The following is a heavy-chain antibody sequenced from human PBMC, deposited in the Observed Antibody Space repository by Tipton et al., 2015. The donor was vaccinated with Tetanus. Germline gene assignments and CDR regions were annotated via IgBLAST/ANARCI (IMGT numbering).Heavy chain of an antibody. CDR2: IYFEGST. CDR3: ARHLYGYWFDP. D-gene: IGHD3-10*01. Sequence: TLSLTCTVSGGSISDKKYYWGWIRQTPGKGLEWIASIYFEGSTYYSPSLKSRVTIAVDTAQNLFSLRLSSVTAADTVVYYCARHLYGYWFDPWGQGALVTVSS. J-gene: IGHJ5*02. CDR1: GGSISDKKYY. V-gene: IGHV4-39*01.